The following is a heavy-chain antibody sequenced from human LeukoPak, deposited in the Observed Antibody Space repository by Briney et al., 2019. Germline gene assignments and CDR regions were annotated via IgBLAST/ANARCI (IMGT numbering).Heavy chain of an antibody. CDR1: GGTFSSYA. CDR3: ASAGPENYDFWSGPQDAFDI. V-gene: IGHV1-18*01. J-gene: IGHJ3*02. D-gene: IGHD3-3*01. Sequence: ASVKVSCKASGGTFSSYAISWVRQAPGQGLEWMGWISAYNGNTNYAQKLQGRVTMTTDTSTSTAYMELRSLRSDDTAVYYCASAGPENYDFWSGPQDAFDIWGQGTMVTVSS. CDR2: ISAYNGNT.